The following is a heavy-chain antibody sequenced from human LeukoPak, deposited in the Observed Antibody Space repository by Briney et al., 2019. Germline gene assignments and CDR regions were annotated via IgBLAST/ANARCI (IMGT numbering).Heavy chain of an antibody. CDR3: ARDPMGYGSGSPTHYYYYGMDV. J-gene: IGHJ6*02. Sequence: ASVKVSCKASGGTFSSYAISWVRQAPGQGLEWMGWINPKSGGTYYAQKFQGWVTMTRDTSISTAYMEVIRLRSDDTAVYYCARDPMGYGSGSPTHYYYYGMDVWGQGTTVTVSS. D-gene: IGHD3-10*01. V-gene: IGHV1-2*04. CDR2: INPKSGGT. CDR1: GGTFSSYA.